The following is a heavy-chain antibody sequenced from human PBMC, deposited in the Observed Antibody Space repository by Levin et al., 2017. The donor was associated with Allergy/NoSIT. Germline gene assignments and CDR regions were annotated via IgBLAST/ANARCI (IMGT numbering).Heavy chain of an antibody. CDR1: GGSISSYY. CDR3: ARVPVVYYFDY. J-gene: IGHJ4*02. D-gene: IGHD2-21*01. Sequence: SETLSLTCTVSGGSISSYYWSWIRQPPGKGLEWIGYIYYSGSTNYNPSLKSRVTISVDTSKNQFSLKLSSVTAADTAVYYCARVPVVYYFDYWGQGTLVTVSS. V-gene: IGHV4-59*01. CDR2: IYYSGST.